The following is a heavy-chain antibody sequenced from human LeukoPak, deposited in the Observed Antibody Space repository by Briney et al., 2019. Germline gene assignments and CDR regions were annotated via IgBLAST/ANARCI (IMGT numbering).Heavy chain of an antibody. CDR3: ARGRVGATFDY. D-gene: IGHD1-26*01. J-gene: IGHJ4*02. CDR1: GGCISSSSYY. V-gene: IGHV4-39*07. CDR2: IYYSGST. Sequence: SETLSLTCTVSGGCISSSSYYWGWIRQPPGKGLEWIGSIYYSGSTYYNPSLKSRVTISVDTSKNQFSLKLSSVTAADTAVYYCARGRVGATFDYWGQGTLVTVSS.